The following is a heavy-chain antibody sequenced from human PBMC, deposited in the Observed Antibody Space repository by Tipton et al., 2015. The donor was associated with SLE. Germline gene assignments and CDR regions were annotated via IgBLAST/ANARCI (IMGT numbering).Heavy chain of an antibody. CDR1: GFTFSSYA. D-gene: IGHD2-2*01. V-gene: IGHV3-64D*06. J-gene: IGHJ6*02. CDR3: AKDLPDITVVPPGMYNYYFYSLDV. CDR2: ISSNGGST. Sequence: SPRLSCSASGFTFSSYAMHWVRQAPGKGLEYVSAISSNGGSTYYADSVKGRFTISRDNSKNTLYLQMSSLRAEDTAVYYCAKDLPDITVVPPGMYNYYFYSLDVWGQGTTVTVSS.